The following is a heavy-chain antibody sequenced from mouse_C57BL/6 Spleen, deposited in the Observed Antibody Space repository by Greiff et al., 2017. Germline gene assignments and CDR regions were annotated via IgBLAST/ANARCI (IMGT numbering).Heavy chain of an antibody. J-gene: IGHJ3*01. Sequence: VQLKESGAELVKPGASVKLSCKASGYTFTEYTIHWVKQRSGQGLEWIGWFYPGSGSIKYNEKFKDKATLTADKSSSTVYMELSRLTSEDSAVYCCARHEEGVLYYYGSSPAWFAYWGQGTLVTVSA. CDR1: GYTFTEYT. CDR3: ARHEEGVLYYYGSSPAWFAY. CDR2: FYPGSGSI. V-gene: IGHV1-62-2*01. D-gene: IGHD1-1*01.